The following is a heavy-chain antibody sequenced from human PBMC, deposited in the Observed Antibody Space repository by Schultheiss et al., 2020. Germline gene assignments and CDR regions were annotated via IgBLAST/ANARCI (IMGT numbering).Heavy chain of an antibody. V-gene: IGHV4-59*12. CDR3: ARDRGIIAVAGNYYYYGMDV. Sequence: SETLSLTCTVSGGSISSYYWSWIRQPPGKGLEWIGYIYYSGNTNYNPSLKSRVTMSVDTSKKQFSLRLSSVTAAATAVYSCARDRGIIAVAGNYYYYGMDVWGQGTTVTVS. CDR2: IYYSGNT. J-gene: IGHJ6*02. CDR1: GGSISSYY. D-gene: IGHD6-19*01.